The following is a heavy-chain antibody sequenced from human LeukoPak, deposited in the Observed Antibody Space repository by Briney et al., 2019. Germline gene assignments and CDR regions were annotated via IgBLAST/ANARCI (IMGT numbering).Heavy chain of an antibody. V-gene: IGHV3-15*01. D-gene: IGHD6-13*01. CDR2: IKSKTDGGTT. J-gene: IGHJ3*02. Sequence: GGSLRLSCAASEFTFSNAWMSWVRQAPGKGLEWVGRIKSKTDGGTTDYAAPVKGRFTISRDDSKNTLYLQMNSLKTEDTAVYYCTSGDAAGGFDIWGQGTMVTVSS. CDR1: EFTFSNAW. CDR3: TSGDAAGGFDI.